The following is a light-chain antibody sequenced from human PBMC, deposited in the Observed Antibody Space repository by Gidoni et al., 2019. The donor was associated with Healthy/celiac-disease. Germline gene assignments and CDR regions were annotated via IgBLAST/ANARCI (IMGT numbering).Light chain of an antibody. CDR2: SNN. CDR3: AAWDDSLNGHVV. J-gene: IGLJ2*01. CDR1: SSNIGSNT. V-gene: IGLV1-44*01. Sequence: QSVLPQPPSASGTPGQSVTISCSGSSSNIGSNTVNWYQQLPGTAPKLLIYSNNQRPSGVPDRFSGSKSGTSASLAISGLQSEDEADYYCAAWDDSLNGHVVFGGGTKLTVL.